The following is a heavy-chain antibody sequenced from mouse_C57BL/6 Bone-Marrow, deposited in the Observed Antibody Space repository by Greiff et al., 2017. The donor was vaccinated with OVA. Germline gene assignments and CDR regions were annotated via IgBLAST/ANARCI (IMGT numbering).Heavy chain of an antibody. CDR3: ARGRSDWYFDV. CDR1: GYTFTGYW. Sequence: QVQLQQSGAELMKPGASVKLSCKATGYTFTGYWIEWVKQRPGHGLEWIGEILPGSGSTNYNEKFKGKATFTADTSSNTAYMQLSSLTPEDSAIYYFARGRSDWYFDVWGTGTTVTVSS. J-gene: IGHJ1*03. V-gene: IGHV1-9*01. CDR2: ILPGSGST.